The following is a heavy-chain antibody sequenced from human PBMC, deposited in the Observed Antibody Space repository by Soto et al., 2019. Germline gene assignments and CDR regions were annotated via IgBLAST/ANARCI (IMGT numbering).Heavy chain of an antibody. Sequence: QVQLVQSGAEVKKPGASVKVSCKASGYTFTSYAMHWVRQAPGQRLEWMGWINAGNGNTKYSQKFQGRVTITRDTSASTAYMELSSLRSEDTAVYYCARDFLLGAREIYYFDYWGQGTLVTVSS. D-gene: IGHD1-26*01. CDR3: ARDFLLGAREIYYFDY. CDR2: INAGNGNT. V-gene: IGHV1-3*01. CDR1: GYTFTSYA. J-gene: IGHJ4*02.